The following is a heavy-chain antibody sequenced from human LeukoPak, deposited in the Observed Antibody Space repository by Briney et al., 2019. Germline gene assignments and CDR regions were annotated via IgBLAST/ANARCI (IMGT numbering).Heavy chain of an antibody. D-gene: IGHD2-15*01. CDR1: GGTFSSYA. CDR2: IIPVLGIA. CDR3: ASSYCSGGSCYPKGIDY. V-gene: IGHV1-69*04. Sequence: GASVKVSCKASGGTFSSYAISWVRQAPGQGLEWMGRIIPVLGIANYAQKFQGRVTITADKSTSTAYMELSSLRSEDTAVYYCASSYCSGGSCYPKGIDYWGQGTLVTVSS. J-gene: IGHJ4*02.